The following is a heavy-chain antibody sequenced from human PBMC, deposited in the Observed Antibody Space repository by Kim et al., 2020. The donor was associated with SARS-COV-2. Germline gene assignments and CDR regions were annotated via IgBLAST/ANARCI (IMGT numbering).Heavy chain of an antibody. D-gene: IGHD1-26*01. CDR3: ARELVGARSLSWFDP. V-gene: IGHV3-64*01. Sequence: SVKGRFTISRDNSKNTLYLQMGSLRPEDMAVYYCARELVGARSLSWFDPWGQGTLVTVSS. J-gene: IGHJ5*02.